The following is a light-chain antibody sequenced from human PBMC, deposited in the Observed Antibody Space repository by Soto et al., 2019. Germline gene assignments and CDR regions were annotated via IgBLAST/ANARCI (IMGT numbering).Light chain of an antibody. J-gene: IGKJ2*01. Sequence: DIQMTQSPASLSASVGERVTITCRASQTISSYLNWYQQKPGAAPKLLIYSASTLQTGVPSRFSGSGFGTDYTLTISSLQPADSAIYYCQQTFRTPHTFGQGTKVDI. CDR2: SAS. CDR1: QTISSY. CDR3: QQTFRTPHT. V-gene: IGKV1-39*01.